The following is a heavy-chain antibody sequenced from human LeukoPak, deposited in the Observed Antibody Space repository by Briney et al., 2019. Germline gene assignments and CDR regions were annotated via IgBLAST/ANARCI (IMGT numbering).Heavy chain of an antibody. J-gene: IGHJ4*02. V-gene: IGHV4-39*01. D-gene: IGHD2-2*01. CDR2: IYYSGST. Sequence: SEILSLTCTVSGDSISSSSYYWGWIRQPPGNGLQWIGSIYYSGSTYYNPSLKSRVTISVDTSKNQFSLKLSSVTAADTAVYYCARKYLRNFDYWGQGTLVTVSS. CDR3: ARKYLRNFDY. CDR1: GDSISSSSYY.